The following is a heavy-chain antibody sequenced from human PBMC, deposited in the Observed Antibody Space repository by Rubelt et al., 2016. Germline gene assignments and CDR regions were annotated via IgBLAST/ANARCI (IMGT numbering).Heavy chain of an antibody. Sequence: QVLLQESGPGLVKPSETLSLTCTVSGGSISGYYWSWIRQPPGKGLEWIGSIYYSGSTYYNPSLKSRVTMSVDPSKNQLSLKVSSVTAADTAVYYCARTVAGFFRRFDPWGQGTLVTVSS. CDR3: ARTVAGFFRRFDP. V-gene: IGHV4-59*04. CDR1: GGSISGYY. J-gene: IGHJ5*02. CDR2: IYYSGST. D-gene: IGHD6-19*01.